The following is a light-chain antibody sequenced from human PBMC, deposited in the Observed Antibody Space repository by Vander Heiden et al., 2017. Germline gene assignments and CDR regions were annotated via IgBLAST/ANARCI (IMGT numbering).Light chain of an antibody. Sequence: EIVSTESPRTLSLSTGEKATRSCRPTPSASSSYLAWYQQKPGQAPRLLIYGASSRATGIPDRFSGSGSGTDFTLTISRLEPEDFAVYYCQQYGSSPYTFGQGTRLEIK. J-gene: IGKJ5*01. CDR1: PSASSSY. V-gene: IGKV3-20*01. CDR2: GAS. CDR3: QQYGSSPYT.